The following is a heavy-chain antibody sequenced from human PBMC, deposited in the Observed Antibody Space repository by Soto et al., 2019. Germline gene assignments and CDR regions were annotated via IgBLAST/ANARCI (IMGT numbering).Heavy chain of an antibody. CDR3: VGTGTTDDF. CDR2: IFYSGDT. D-gene: IGHD1-7*01. CDR1: GASVNTGDYY. J-gene: IGHJ1*01. Sequence: VQLQGSGPGLVKPSQTLSLTCTVSGASVNTGDYYWSYIRQSPGKGLEWLGYIFYSGDTYYNPSLKSRATISLNTSRNQISPTLTSVTDADTAVYFRVGTGTTDDFWGQGTLVTVSS. V-gene: IGHV4-30-4*01.